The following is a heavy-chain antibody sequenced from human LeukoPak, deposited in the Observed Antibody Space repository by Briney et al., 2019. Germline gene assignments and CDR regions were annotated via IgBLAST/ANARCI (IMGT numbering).Heavy chain of an antibody. CDR2: MNPNSGNT. J-gene: IGHJ4*02. CDR1: GYTFTSYD. Sequence: ASVNVSCKPSGYTFTSYDINWVRQAPGQGLEWMGWMNPNSGNTGYAQKFQGRVTMTRNTSISTAYMELSSLRSEDTAVYYCARRLMVRGVYDYWGQGTLVTVSS. CDR3: ARRLMVRGVYDY. V-gene: IGHV1-8*01. D-gene: IGHD3-10*01.